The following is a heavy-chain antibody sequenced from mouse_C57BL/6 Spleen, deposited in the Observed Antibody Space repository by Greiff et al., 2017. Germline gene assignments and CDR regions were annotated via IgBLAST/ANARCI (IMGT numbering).Heavy chain of an antibody. CDR2: IDPSDSYT. CDR3: SRAGYYFFDV. D-gene: IGHD2-3*01. Sequence: QVQLQQPGAELVMPGASVKLSCKASGYTFTSYWMHWVKQRPGQGLAWIGEIDPSDSYTNYNQKFKGKSTLTVDNSSSTAYMQLSSLSSEDSAVYYCSRAGYYFFDVWGQGTTLTVSS. J-gene: IGHJ2*01. CDR1: GYTFTSYW. V-gene: IGHV1-69*01.